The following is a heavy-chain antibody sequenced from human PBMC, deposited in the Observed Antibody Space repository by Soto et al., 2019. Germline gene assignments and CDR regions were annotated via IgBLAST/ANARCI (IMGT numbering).Heavy chain of an antibody. CDR1: GGSILSSSYY. Sequence: SETLSLTCTLSGGSILSSSYYWGWIRQPPGKGLEWIGSIYYSGSTYYNPSLKSRVTISVDTSKNQFSLKLSSVTAADTAVYYCARVYGDDDAFDIWGKGTMVT. CDR3: ARVYGDDDAFDI. D-gene: IGHD4-17*01. J-gene: IGHJ3*02. V-gene: IGHV4-39*07. CDR2: IYYSGST.